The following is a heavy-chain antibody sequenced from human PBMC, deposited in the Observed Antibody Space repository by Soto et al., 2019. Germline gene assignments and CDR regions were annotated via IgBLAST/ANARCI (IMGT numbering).Heavy chain of an antibody. J-gene: IGHJ4*02. CDR2: IHYSGST. D-gene: IGHD1-26*01. V-gene: IGHV4-39*01. CDR3: ATHPSSGSYLSFNF. CDR1: GGAISSSSYY. Sequence: QRQLQESVPGLVKPSETLSLTCTVSGGAISSSSYYWGSIRQPPGKGLEWIGSIHYSGSTYYNPSLKSRGTISVDTTKTRFYLRLSPVTAADTAVSYCATHPSSGSYLSFNFWGEGDLVTASS.